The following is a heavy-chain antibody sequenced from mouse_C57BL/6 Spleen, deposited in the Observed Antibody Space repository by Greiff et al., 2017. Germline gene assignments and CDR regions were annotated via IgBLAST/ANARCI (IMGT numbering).Heavy chain of an antibody. CDR1: GYTFTDYE. CDR2: IDPETGGT. Sequence: VQLQQSGAELVRPGASVTLSCKASGYTFTDYEMHWVKQTPVHGLEWIGAIDPETGGTAYNQKFKGKAILTADKSSSTAYMELRSLTSEDSAVYYCTRDGSSYGYFDYWGQGTTLTVSS. CDR3: TRDGSSYGYFDY. V-gene: IGHV1-15*01. D-gene: IGHD1-1*01. J-gene: IGHJ2*01.